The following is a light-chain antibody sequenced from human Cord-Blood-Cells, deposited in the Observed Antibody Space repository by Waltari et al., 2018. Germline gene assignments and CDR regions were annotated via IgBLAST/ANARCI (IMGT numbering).Light chain of an antibody. CDR3: SSYTSSSTRVV. Sequence: QSALTQPASVSGSPGQSITISCTGTSSHVGGYNYVSWYQQHPGKAPNLMIYEVSNRPSGVSNRFSGSKSGNTASLTISGLQAEDEADYYCSSYTSSSTRVVFGGGTKLTVL. CDR1: SSHVGGYNY. J-gene: IGLJ2*01. V-gene: IGLV2-14*01. CDR2: EVS.